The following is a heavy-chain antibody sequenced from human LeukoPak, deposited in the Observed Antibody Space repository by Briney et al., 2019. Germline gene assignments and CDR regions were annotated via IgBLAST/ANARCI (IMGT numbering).Heavy chain of an antibody. D-gene: IGHD1-26*01. J-gene: IGHJ4*02. Sequence: PGRSLRLSCAASGFTFSSYGMHWVRQAPGKGLEWVAVIWYDGSNKYYADSVKGRFTISRDNSKNTLYLQMNSLRAEDTAVYYCAREVGVEYYFDYWGQGTLVTVPS. CDR2: IWYDGSNK. V-gene: IGHV3-33*01. CDR3: AREVGVEYYFDY. CDR1: GFTFSSYG.